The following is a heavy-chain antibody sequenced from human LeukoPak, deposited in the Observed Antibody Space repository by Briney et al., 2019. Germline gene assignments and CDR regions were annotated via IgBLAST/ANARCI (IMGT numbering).Heavy chain of an antibody. V-gene: IGHV4-34*01. CDR3: ARLGLYCSSTSCWGGYYYMDV. Sequence: PSETLSLTCAVCGGSFSGYYWRGLRQPPGKGVEGIGEIKQRGRSIYTPSLNSRVPISVDTSKNQFSLKLSSVTAADTAVYYCARLGLYCSSTSCWGGYYYMDVWGKGTTVTVSS. CDR2: IKQRGRS. D-gene: IGHD2-2*01. J-gene: IGHJ6*03. CDR1: GGSFSGYY.